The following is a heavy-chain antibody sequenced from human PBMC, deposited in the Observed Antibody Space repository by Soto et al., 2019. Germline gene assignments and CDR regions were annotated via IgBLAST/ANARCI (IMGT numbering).Heavy chain of an antibody. CDR3: ARGLRSASIVVFIGGGNYFDY. V-gene: IGHV4-34*01. CDR1: GGSFSGYY. CDR2: INHSGST. J-gene: IGHJ4*02. D-gene: IGHD3-22*01. Sequence: PSETLSLTCAVYGGSFSGYYWSWIRQPPGKGLEWIGEINHSGSTNYNPSLKSRVTISVDTSKNQFSLKLSSVTAADTAVYYCARGLRSASIVVFIGGGNYFDYWGQGTQVTVSS.